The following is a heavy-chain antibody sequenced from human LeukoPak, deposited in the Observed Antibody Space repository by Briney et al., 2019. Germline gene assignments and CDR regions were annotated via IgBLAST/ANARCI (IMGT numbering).Heavy chain of an antibody. J-gene: IGHJ6*03. CDR3: ARGGRYRYGYNEYHSYMDI. CDR2: IYYSGST. CDR1: GSSISSYY. D-gene: IGHD5-24*01. Sequence: SETLSLTCTVSGSSISSYYWSWIRQPPGKGLEWIGYIYYSGSTNYNPSLKSRVTISVDTSKNQFSLELSSVTAAETAVYYCARGGRYRYGYNEYHSYMDIWGKGTTVTVSS. V-gene: IGHV4-59*01.